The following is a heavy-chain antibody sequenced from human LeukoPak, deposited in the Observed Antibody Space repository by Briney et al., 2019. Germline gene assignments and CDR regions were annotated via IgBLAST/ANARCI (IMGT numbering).Heavy chain of an antibody. J-gene: IGHJ1*01. D-gene: IGHD2-8*01. CDR1: GYTFTSYG. CDR2: ISPYNGNT. CDR3: ASCHCTNGVCYGECEYFQH. Sequence: ASVKVSCKASGYTFTSYGIIWVRQAPGQGHEWMGWISPYNGNTNYAQKLQGRVTMTTDTSTSTAYMELRSLRSDDTAVYYCASCHCTNGVCYGECEYFQHWGQGTLVTVSS. V-gene: IGHV1-18*01.